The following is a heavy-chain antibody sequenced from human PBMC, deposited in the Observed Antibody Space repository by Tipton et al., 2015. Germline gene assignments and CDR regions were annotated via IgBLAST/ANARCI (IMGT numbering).Heavy chain of an antibody. D-gene: IGHD3-22*01. CDR2: IKQDGSEK. CDR3: ATDSSGYYH. V-gene: IGHV3-7*03. Sequence: SLRLSCAASGFTVSSNYMSWVRQAPGKGLEWVANIKQDGSEKYYVDSVKGRFTISRDNAKNSLYLQMNSLRAEDTAVYYCATDSSGYYHWGQGTLVTVSS. J-gene: IGHJ5*02. CDR1: GFTVSSNY.